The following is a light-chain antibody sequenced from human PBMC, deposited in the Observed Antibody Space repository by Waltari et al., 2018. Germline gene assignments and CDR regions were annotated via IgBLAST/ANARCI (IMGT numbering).Light chain of an antibody. CDR3: AAWDDSLNGHWV. CDR2: RSD. V-gene: IGLV1-44*01. CDR1: SSNIGSNL. Sequence: QSVLTQPPSASGTPGQRVTISCSGTSSNIGSNLVNWYQHLPGKAPTLLIYRSDQRPSGVPDRCSGSKSGTSASLAISGLQSADEADYYCAAWDDSLNGHWVFGGGTKVTV. J-gene: IGLJ3*02.